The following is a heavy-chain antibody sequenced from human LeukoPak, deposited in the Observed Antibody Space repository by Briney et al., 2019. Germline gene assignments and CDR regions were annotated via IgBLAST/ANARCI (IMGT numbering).Heavy chain of an antibody. Sequence: SETLSLTCAVYGGSFSGYYWSWIRQPPGKGLEWIGEINHSGSTNYNPSLKSRVTISVDTSKNQFSLKLSSVTAADTAVYYCARWAIRGYCSGGSCYSRYYYYYGMDVWGQGTTVTVSS. V-gene: IGHV4-34*01. D-gene: IGHD2-15*01. CDR2: INHSGST. J-gene: IGHJ6*02. CDR3: ARWAIRGYCSGGSCYSRYYYYYGMDV. CDR1: GGSFSGYY.